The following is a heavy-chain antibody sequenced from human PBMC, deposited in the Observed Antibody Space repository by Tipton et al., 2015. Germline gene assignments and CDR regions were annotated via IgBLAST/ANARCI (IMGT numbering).Heavy chain of an antibody. Sequence: QLVQSGPEVKKPGESLKISCKGSGYSFTSYWIGWVRQMPGKGLEWVGIIHPSDSETKYSPSFEGLVTISADKSTSTAYLQWSSLKASDTAVYYCARRLPYFEWSKVYYFDYWGQGSPVTVSP. J-gene: IGHJ4*02. CDR2: IHPSDSET. CDR1: GYSFTSYW. V-gene: IGHV5-51*01. D-gene: IGHD3-9*01. CDR3: ARRLPYFEWSKVYYFDY.